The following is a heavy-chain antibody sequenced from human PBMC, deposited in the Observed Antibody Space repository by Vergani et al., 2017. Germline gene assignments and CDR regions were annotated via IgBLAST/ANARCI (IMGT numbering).Heavy chain of an antibody. CDR3: ARAAAGNNYYYGMDG. Sequence: QVQLVQSGAEVKKPGSSVTLSCKASGGTLSSHTISWVRQAPGQGLEWMGSIIPILGIANYAQKFQGRVTITADKSTSTAYMELSSLRSEDTAVYYCARAAAGNNYYYGMDGWGQGSTVTVSS. J-gene: IGHJ6*02. D-gene: IGHD6-13*01. V-gene: IGHV1-69*02. CDR2: IIPILGIA. CDR1: GGTLSSHT.